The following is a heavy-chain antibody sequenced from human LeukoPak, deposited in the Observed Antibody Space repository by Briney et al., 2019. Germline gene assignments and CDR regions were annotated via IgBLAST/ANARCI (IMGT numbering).Heavy chain of an antibody. J-gene: IGHJ4*02. Sequence: GGSLRLSCAASGFTFSSYWMHWVRQAPGKGLVWVSRINSDGSSTSYVDSVKGRFTISRDNAKNTLYLQMNSLRAEDTAVYYCARALYDFWSGYYEDLHYWGQGTLVTVSS. CDR3: ARALYDFWSGYYEDLHY. D-gene: IGHD3-3*01. CDR2: INSDGSST. CDR1: GFTFSSYW. V-gene: IGHV3-74*01.